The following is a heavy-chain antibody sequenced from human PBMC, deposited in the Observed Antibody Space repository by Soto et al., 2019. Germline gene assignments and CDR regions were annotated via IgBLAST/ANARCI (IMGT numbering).Heavy chain of an antibody. J-gene: IGHJ6*03. CDR3: AKYTVVWFGELRYYYYMDV. CDR2: ISGSGGST. V-gene: IGHV3-23*01. Sequence: GGSLRLSCAASGFTFSSYAMSWVRQAPGKGLEWVSAISGSGGSTYYADSVKGRFTISRDNSKNTLYLQMNSLRAEDTAVYYCAKYTVVWFGELRYYYYMDVWGKGTTVTVSS. D-gene: IGHD3-10*01. CDR1: GFTFSSYA.